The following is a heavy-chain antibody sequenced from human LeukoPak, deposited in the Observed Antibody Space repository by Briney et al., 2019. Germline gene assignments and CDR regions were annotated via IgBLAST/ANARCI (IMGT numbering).Heavy chain of an antibody. D-gene: IGHD3-22*01. Sequence: SETLSLTCAVYGGSFSGYYWSWIRQPPGKGLEWIGSIYYSESTYYNPSLKSRVTISVDTSKNHFSLKLSSVTAAETAVYYCARRSYYDSSGIFDYWGQGTLVTVSS. CDR1: GGSFSGYY. V-gene: IGHV4-34*01. J-gene: IGHJ4*02. CDR3: ARRSYYDSSGIFDY. CDR2: IYYSEST.